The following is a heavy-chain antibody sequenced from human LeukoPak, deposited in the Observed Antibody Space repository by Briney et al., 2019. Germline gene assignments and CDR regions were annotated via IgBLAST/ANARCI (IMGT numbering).Heavy chain of an antibody. D-gene: IGHD2-8*01. J-gene: IGHJ4*02. CDR1: GFTFSSYG. CDR2: IWYEGSNK. Sequence: GGSPRLSCAASGFTFSSYGLHWVRQAPGKGLEWVAVIWYEGSNKYYADSVKGRFTISRDNSKNTLYLQMNSLRAEDTAVYYCAKDQGKYCTNGVCYLFDYWGQGTLVTVSS. V-gene: IGHV3-33*06. CDR3: AKDQGKYCTNGVCYLFDY.